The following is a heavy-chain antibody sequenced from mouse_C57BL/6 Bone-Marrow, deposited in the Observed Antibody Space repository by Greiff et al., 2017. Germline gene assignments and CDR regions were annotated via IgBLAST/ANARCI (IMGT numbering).Heavy chain of an antibody. Sequence: EVQGVESGGDLVKPGGSLKLSCAASGFTFSSYGMSWVRQTPDKRLEWVATISSGGSYTYYPDSVKGRFTISRDNAKNTLYLQMSSLKSEDTAMYYCARPRNCTWFAYWGQGTLVTVSA. J-gene: IGHJ3*01. CDR3: ARPRNCTWFAY. CDR2: ISSGGSYT. CDR1: GFTFSSYG. V-gene: IGHV5-6*01. D-gene: IGHD3-3*01.